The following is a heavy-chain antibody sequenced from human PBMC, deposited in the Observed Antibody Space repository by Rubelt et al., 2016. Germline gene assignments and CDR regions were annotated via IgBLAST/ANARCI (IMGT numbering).Heavy chain of an antibody. J-gene: IGHJ4*02. Sequence: QVQLVQSGAEVKKPGASVKVSCKASGYTFTSYGISWVRQAPGQGLEWMGWINTNTGNPTYAQGFTGRFVSSLVTSVSTAYLEMSSLKAEDTAVYYCARGMRWFGENYWGQGTLVTVSS. D-gene: IGHD3-10*01. CDR1: GYTFTSYG. CDR3: ARGMRWFGENY. V-gene: IGHV7-4-1*02. CDR2: INTNTGNP.